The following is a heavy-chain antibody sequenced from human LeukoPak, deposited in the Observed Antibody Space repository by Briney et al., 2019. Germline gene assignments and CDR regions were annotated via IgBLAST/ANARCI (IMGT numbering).Heavy chain of an antibody. D-gene: IGHD5-12*01. CDR3: ARSGYGDYFDY. Sequence: PSQTLSLTCAVSSGSISSGGYSWSWIRQPPGKGLEWIGYIYHSGSTYYNPSLKSRVTISVDRSKNQFSLKLSSVTAADTAVYYCARSGYGDYFDYWGQGTLVTVSS. CDR1: SGSISSGGYS. V-gene: IGHV4-30-2*01. CDR2: IYHSGST. J-gene: IGHJ4*02.